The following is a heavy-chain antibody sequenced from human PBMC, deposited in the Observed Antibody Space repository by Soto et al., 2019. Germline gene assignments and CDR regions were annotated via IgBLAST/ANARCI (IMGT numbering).Heavy chain of an antibody. D-gene: IGHD3-22*01. CDR2: IYYSGST. Sequence: SETLSLTCTVSGGSISSGGYYWSWIRQHPGKGLEWIGYIYYSGSTYYNPSLESRVTISVDTSKNQFSLKLSSVTAADTAVYYCARDVLDYYDSSGSRIFDYWGQGTLVTVSS. V-gene: IGHV4-31*03. CDR1: GGSISSGGYY. CDR3: ARDVLDYYDSSGSRIFDY. J-gene: IGHJ4*02.